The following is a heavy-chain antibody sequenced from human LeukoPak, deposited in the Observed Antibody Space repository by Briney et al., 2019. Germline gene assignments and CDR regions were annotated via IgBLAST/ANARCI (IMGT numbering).Heavy chain of an antibody. Sequence: GASVKVSCKASGYTFTSYDINWVRQATGQELKWMGWMNPNSGNTGYAQKFQGRVTMTRDTSTSTAYMELSSLRSEDSAVYYCAREPLRTEHIDYWGQGTLVTVSS. J-gene: IGHJ4*02. CDR2: MNPNSGNT. CDR3: AREPLRTEHIDY. V-gene: IGHV1-8*01. CDR1: GYTFTSYD. D-gene: IGHD1-14*01.